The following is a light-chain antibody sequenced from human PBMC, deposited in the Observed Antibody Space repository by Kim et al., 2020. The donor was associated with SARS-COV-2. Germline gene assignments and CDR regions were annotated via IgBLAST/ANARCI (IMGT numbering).Light chain of an antibody. J-gene: IGKJ1*01. CDR2: GAS. CDR3: QQFSVYPRT. CDR1: QAISNY. Sequence: ASVGERVTVTCRASQAISNYLAWYQQNPGKAPKLLIYGASTLQSGVPSRFSGSGSGTEFTLTITSLQPEDFATYFCQQFSVYPRTFGQGTKVDIK. V-gene: IGKV1-9*01.